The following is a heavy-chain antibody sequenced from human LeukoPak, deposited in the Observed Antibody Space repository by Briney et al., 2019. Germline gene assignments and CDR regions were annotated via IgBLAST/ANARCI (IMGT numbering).Heavy chain of an antibody. CDR3: ASQLGGTTFH. Sequence: SETLSLTCSVSGGLVTSYYWSWIRQPPGKGLEWIGYVYHSGSTNYNPSLKSRVTISLDTSKTQFSLRLSSVTAADTAVYYCASQLGGTTFHWGQGALVTVSS. CDR1: GGLVTSYY. D-gene: IGHD1-1*01. V-gene: IGHV4-59*02. CDR2: VYHSGST. J-gene: IGHJ4*02.